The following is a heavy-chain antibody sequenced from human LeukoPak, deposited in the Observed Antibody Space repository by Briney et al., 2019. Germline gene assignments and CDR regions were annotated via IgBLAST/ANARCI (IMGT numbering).Heavy chain of an antibody. CDR2: IDSDGSTT. CDR1: GFTFSGYW. CDR3: ARSGPDRYCSSTSCYAFDY. D-gene: IGHD2-2*01. V-gene: IGHV3-74*01. Sequence: GGSLRLSCAASGFTFSGYWMHWVRQAPGKGLVWVSCIDSDGSTTTYADSVKGRFTISRDNAKNTLYLEMNSLRAEDTAVYYCARSGPDRYCSSTSCYAFDYWGQGTLVTVSS. J-gene: IGHJ4*02.